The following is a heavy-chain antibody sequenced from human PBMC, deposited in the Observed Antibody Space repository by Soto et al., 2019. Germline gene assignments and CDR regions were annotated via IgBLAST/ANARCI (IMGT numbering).Heavy chain of an antibody. CDR3: ARCFSGNYPSRPEEQYYFDS. Sequence: GESLKISCEGSGYTFTYYWIGWVRQMPGKGLEWMGVTYPFDSDTRYSPSFQGRVTISAVQSTNTAYLELSRLQASDTAVYYCARCFSGNYPSRPEEQYYFDSWGQGTLVTVSS. CDR2: TYPFDSDT. V-gene: IGHV5-51*01. D-gene: IGHD1-26*01. CDR1: GYTFTYYW. J-gene: IGHJ4*02.